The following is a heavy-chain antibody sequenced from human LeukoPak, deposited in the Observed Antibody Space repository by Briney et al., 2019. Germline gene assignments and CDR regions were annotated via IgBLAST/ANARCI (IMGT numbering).Heavy chain of an antibody. CDR2: IYYSGST. Sequence: PSETLSLTCTVSGGSISSYYWSWIRQPPGKGLEWIGYIYYSGSTNYNPSLKSRVTISVDTSKNQFSLKLSSVTAADTAVYYCARHQNSSGWYGRWGIDYWGQGTLVTVSS. CDR1: GGSISSYY. J-gene: IGHJ4*02. CDR3: ARHQNSSGWYGRWGIDY. V-gene: IGHV4-59*08. D-gene: IGHD6-13*01.